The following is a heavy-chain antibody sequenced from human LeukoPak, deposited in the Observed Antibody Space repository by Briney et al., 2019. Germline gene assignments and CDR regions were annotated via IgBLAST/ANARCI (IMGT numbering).Heavy chain of an antibody. CDR2: VNHSGRT. CDR1: GGSFSGYF. CDR3: ARGQFQRDY. V-gene: IGHV4-34*01. Sequence: SETLSLTCAVYGGSFSGYFWSWIRQPPGKGLEWIGEVNHSGRTNYNPPLKSRVTISVDPSKSQFSLNLRSATAADTAVYYCARGQFQRDYWGQGTLVIVSS. J-gene: IGHJ4*02.